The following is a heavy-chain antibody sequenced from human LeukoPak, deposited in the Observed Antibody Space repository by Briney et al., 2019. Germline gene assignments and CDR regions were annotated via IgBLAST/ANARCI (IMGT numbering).Heavy chain of an antibody. J-gene: IGHJ4*02. Sequence: SETLSFTCTVSGGSISSYYWSWIRQPAGKGLEWIGRIYTSGSTNYNPSLKSRVTMSVDTSKNQFSLKLSSVTAADTAVYYCARDGRTIFGVVIPFDYWGQGTLVTVSS. V-gene: IGHV4-4*07. CDR2: IYTSGST. D-gene: IGHD3-3*01. CDR3: ARDGRTIFGVVIPFDY. CDR1: GGSISSYY.